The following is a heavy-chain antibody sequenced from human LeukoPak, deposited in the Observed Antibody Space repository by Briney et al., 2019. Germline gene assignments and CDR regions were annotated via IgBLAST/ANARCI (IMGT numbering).Heavy chain of an antibody. CDR2: ISSSSSTI. J-gene: IGHJ6*02. CDR3: ARGYSSSWYSSHGMDV. V-gene: IGHV3-48*02. D-gene: IGHD6-13*01. CDR1: GFTFSSYS. Sequence: PGGSLRLSCAASGFTFSSYSTNWVRQAPGKGLEWVSYISSSSSTIYYADSVKGRFTISRDNAKNSLYLQMNSLRDEDTAVYYCARGYSSSWYSSHGMDVWGQGTTVTVSS.